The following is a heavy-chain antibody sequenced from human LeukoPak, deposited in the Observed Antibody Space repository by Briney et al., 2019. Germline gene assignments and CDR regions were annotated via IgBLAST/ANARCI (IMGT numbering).Heavy chain of an antibody. Sequence: PGGSLRLSCAASGFTFNTYTMNWVRQAPGKGLEWLSFINTKSKSIYYADSVKGRFTISRDKAKNSLYLQMNSLRAEDTALYYCVRDQNWAFDYWGQGTLVTVPS. CDR3: VRDQNWAFDY. J-gene: IGHJ4*02. CDR2: INTKSKSI. D-gene: IGHD7-27*01. CDR1: GFTFNTYT. V-gene: IGHV3-48*01.